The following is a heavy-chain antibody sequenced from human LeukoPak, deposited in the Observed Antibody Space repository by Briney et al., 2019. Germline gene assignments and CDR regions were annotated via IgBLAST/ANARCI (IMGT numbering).Heavy chain of an antibody. V-gene: IGHV1-18*01. CDR2: ISAYNGNT. Sequence: ASVKVSCKASGYTFTSYGISWVRQAPGQGLEWMGWISAYNGNTNYAQKFQGRVTMTRDTSISTAYMELSRLRSDDTAVYYCARLRPPKGSRDAFDIWGQGTMVTVSS. CDR1: GYTFTSYG. CDR3: ARLRPPKGSRDAFDI. J-gene: IGHJ3*02.